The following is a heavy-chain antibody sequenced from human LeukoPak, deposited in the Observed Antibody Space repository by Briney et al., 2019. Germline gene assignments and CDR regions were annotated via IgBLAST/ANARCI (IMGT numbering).Heavy chain of an antibody. CDR3: ATVVGATWYFDY. CDR1: GFTFSSYN. CDR2: ISSSSSYV. V-gene: IGHV3-21*04. D-gene: IGHD1-26*01. J-gene: IGHJ4*02. Sequence: GGSLRLSCAASGFTFSSYNMNWVRQAPGKGLEWVSSISSSSSYVYYADSVKGRFTISRDNAKNSLYLQMNSLRAEDTAVYYCATVVGATWYFDYWGQGTLVTVSS.